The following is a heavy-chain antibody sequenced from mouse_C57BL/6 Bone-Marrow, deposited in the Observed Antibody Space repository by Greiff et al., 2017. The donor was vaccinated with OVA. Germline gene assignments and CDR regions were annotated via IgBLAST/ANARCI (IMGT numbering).Heavy chain of an antibody. Sequence: VQLQQSGPVLVKPGASVKMSCKASGYTFTDYYMNWVKQSHGKSLEWIGVINPYNGGTSYNEKFKGKATLTVDKSSSTAYMELNSLTSEDSAVYYCAREGLGDYWGQGTTLTVSS. CDR3: AREGLGDY. D-gene: IGHD3-1*01. V-gene: IGHV1-19*01. J-gene: IGHJ2*01. CDR1: GYTFTDYY. CDR2: INPYNGGT.